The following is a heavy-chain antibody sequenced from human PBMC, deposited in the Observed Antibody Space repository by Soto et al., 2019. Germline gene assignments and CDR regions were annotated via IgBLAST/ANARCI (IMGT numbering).Heavy chain of an antibody. Sequence: QVLLVQSGAEVKKPGSSVKVSCKASGDSLSNYGISWVRQAPGQGLEWMGGIIPVFGTANYAQKFQGRVTITADESTSIVYMDVTSLRSEDTAVYYCARGDATKIVVTTYYGMDVWGQGTTVTVSS. J-gene: IGHJ6*02. V-gene: IGHV1-69*12. CDR1: GDSLSNYG. D-gene: IGHD4-17*01. CDR3: ARGDATKIVVTTYYGMDV. CDR2: IIPVFGTA.